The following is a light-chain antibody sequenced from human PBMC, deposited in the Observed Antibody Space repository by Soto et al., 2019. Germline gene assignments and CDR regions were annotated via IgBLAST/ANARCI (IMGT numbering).Light chain of an antibody. CDR2: GAS. CDR1: ESVRSSY. V-gene: IGKV3-20*01. J-gene: IGKJ1*01. Sequence: EIVLTQSPGTLSLSPGDRATLSCRASESVRSSYLAWYQQKPGQAPRLLIYGASTRATGIPDRFTGSGSGTDFTLSVSRLEPEDFAVYFCQQYGSSPATFGQGTKVDI. CDR3: QQYGSSPAT.